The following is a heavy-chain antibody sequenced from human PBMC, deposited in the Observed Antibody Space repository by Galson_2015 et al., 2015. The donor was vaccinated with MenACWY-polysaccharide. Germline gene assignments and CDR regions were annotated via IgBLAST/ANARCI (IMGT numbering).Heavy chain of an antibody. Sequence: SLRLSCAVSGFTFKNYWMSWVRQAPGKGLEWVANIKKDGSEKHCVDFVKGRFTISRDNGRSSLYLQMNGLRAEDTAVYYCARGHYGMDVRGQGTTAIVS. CDR2: IKKDGSEK. J-gene: IGHJ6*02. CDR1: GFTFKNYW. V-gene: IGHV3-7*01. CDR3: ARGHYGMDV.